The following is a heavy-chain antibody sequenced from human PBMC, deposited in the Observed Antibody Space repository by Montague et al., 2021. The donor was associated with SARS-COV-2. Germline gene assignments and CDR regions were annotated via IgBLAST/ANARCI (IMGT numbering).Heavy chain of an antibody. CDR1: GDSISSYY. CDR2: IYYSGST. CDR3: AGVFPRWLQCDPDFDY. Sequence: SETLSLTCTVSGDSISSYYWSWIRQRPGKGLEWIGYIYYSGSTNYNPYPKSRVTISVDTSKNQFYLKLSSVTAADTAVYYCAGVFPRWLQCDPDFDYWGQGTLVTVSS. V-gene: IGHV4-59*01. D-gene: IGHD5-24*01. J-gene: IGHJ4*02.